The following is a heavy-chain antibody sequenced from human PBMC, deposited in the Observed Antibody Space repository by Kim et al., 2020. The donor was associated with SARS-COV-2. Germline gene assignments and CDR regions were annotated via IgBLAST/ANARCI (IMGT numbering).Heavy chain of an antibody. CDR1: GFTFDDYA. J-gene: IGHJ4*02. D-gene: IGHD6-6*01. CDR3: AKDNSYSSSSGVLDY. CDR2: ISWNSGSI. Sequence: GGSLRLSCAASGFTFDDYAMHWVRQAPGKGLEWVSGISWNSGSIGYADSVKGRFTISRDNAKNSLYLQMNSLRAEDTALYYCAKDNSYSSSSGVLDYWGQVTLVTVSS. V-gene: IGHV3-9*01.